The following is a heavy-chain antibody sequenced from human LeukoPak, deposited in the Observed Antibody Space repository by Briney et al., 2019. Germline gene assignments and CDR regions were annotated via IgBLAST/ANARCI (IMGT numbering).Heavy chain of an antibody. D-gene: IGHD1-26*01. CDR3: ARAQVGDTMGYAFDI. Sequence: PGGSLRLSCAVSGFSVSNYAMHWVRQAPGKGLEYVSVISSNGVTTYYVDSVKGRFTISRDNSRNTLYLQMSSLRTEDKAVYYCARAQVGDTMGYAFDIWGQGTMVTVSS. CDR2: ISSNGVTT. V-gene: IGHV3-64*02. J-gene: IGHJ3*02. CDR1: GFSVSNYA.